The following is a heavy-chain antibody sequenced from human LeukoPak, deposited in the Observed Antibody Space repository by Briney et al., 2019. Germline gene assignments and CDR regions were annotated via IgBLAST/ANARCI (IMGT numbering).Heavy chain of an antibody. Sequence: PGGSLRLSCVASGFTFSRDWMSWVRQAPGKGLEWVANIKEDGSAQYYADSVKGRFTISRDNTKNSLYLQMNSLTAEGTAMYYCAKDGDGYHNWGQGALVTVSS. V-gene: IGHV3-7*01. D-gene: IGHD3-9*01. J-gene: IGHJ4*02. CDR3: AKDGDGYHN. CDR2: IKEDGSAQ. CDR1: GFTFSRDW.